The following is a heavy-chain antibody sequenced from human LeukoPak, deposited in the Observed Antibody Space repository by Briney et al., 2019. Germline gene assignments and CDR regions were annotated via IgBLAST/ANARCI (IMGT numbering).Heavy chain of an antibody. V-gene: IGHV3-74*01. CDR2: MNSDGTSI. D-gene: IGHD2-15*01. Sequence: GGSLRLSCVVSGFTFTNYWMQWVRQVPGKGLVWIARMNSDGTSIIHADSVKGRFTISRDNAENTLYLQMNSLRPEDTALYYCARSQSGVFDVWGQGTMVIVSS. CDR1: GFTFTNYW. J-gene: IGHJ3*01. CDR3: ARSQSGVFDV.